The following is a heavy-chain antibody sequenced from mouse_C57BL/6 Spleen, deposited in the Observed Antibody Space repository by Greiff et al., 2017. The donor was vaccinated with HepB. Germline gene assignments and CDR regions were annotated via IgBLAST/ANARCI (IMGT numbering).Heavy chain of an antibody. CDR2: IDPETGGT. Sequence: VQLQQSGAELVRPGASVTLSCKASGYTFTDYEMHWVKQTPVHGLEWIGAIDPETGGTAYNQKFKGKAILTADKSSSTAYMELRSLTSEDSAVYYCTRADRICSYGSHYFDYWGQGTTLTVPS. D-gene: IGHD1-1*01. CDR3: TRADRICSYGSHYFDY. CDR1: GYTFTDYE. J-gene: IGHJ2*01. V-gene: IGHV1-15*01.